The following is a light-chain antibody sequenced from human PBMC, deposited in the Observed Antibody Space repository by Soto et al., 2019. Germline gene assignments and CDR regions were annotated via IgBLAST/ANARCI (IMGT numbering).Light chain of an antibody. CDR2: ATS. J-gene: IGKJ4*01. V-gene: IGKV1-27*01. CDR3: QKYNSAPLT. Sequence: DVQMTQSPSSLSAFVGDRVTITCRASQGIAPYLAWFQQKPGKVPKILIYATSTLQSGVPSRFSGSGSGTDFTLTINSLQPEDFGTYYCQKYNSAPLTFGGGTKVEIK. CDR1: QGIAPY.